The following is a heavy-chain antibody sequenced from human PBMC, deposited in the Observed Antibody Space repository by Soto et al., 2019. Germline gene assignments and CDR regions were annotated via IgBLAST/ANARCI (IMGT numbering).Heavy chain of an antibody. J-gene: IGHJ3*02. CDR1: GGTFSSYS. D-gene: IGHD3-22*01. CDR2: IIPIFGTA. V-gene: IGHV1-69*13. Sequence: SVKVSCKSSGGTFSSYSISWVREAPGQGLECMGGIIPIFGTANYAQKFQGRVTITADESTSTAYIELSSLRSEDTAVYYCARPNYYDSSGSPYDAFDIWGQGTMVTVSS. CDR3: ARPNYYDSSGSPYDAFDI.